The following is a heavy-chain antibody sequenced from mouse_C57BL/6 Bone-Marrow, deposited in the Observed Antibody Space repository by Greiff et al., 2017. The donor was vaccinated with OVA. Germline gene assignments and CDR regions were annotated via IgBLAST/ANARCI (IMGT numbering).Heavy chain of an antibody. CDR2: IDPANGNT. CDR3: AGDYYGSRPYWCFGV. CDR1: GFNIKNTY. V-gene: IGHV14-3*01. D-gene: IGHD1-1*01. J-gene: IGHJ1*03. Sequence: VQLKQSVAELVRPGASVKLSCTASGFNIKNTYMHWVKQRPEQGLEWIGRIDPANGNTKYAPKFQGKATITADTSSNTAYLQLSSLTSEDTASYYWAGDYYGSRPYWCFGVWGTGTAVTVSS.